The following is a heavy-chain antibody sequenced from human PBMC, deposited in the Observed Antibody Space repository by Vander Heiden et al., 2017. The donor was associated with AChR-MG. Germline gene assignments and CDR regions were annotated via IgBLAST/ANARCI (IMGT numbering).Heavy chain of an antibody. V-gene: IGHV3-30*18. CDR3: AKDRAVYRNYYYGMDV. J-gene: IGHJ6*02. CDR2: ISYDGSNK. D-gene: IGHD2-8*01. CDR1: GFTFSSYG. Sequence: QVQLVESGGGVVQPGRSLRLPCAASGFTFSSYGMHWVRQAPGKGLEWVAVISYDGSNKYYADSVKGRFTISRDNSKNTLYLQMNSLRAEDTAVYYCAKDRAVYRNYYYGMDVWGQGTTVTLSS.